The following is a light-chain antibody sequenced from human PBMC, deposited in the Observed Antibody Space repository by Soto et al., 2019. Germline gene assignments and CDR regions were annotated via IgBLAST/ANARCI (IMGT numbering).Light chain of an antibody. CDR1: GSDVGAYDY. J-gene: IGLJ3*02. CDR2: EIN. V-gene: IGLV2-8*01. CDR3: STWDASLSGRV. Sequence: QSALTQPPSASGSPGQSVTISCTGTGSDVGAYDYVSWYQQHPGKAPKLMIYEINKRPSGVPDRFSGSKSGNTASLTVSGLQAEDEADYYCSTWDASLSGRVFGGGTKLTVL.